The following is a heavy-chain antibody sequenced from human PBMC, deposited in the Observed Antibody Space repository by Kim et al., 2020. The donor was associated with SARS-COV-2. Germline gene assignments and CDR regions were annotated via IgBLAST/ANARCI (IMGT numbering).Heavy chain of an antibody. CDR3: AKCVGVTMDYYYGMDV. Sequence: GGSLRLSCAASGFFFSSYGMYWVRQAPGKGLEWVAVISYDGSNKYYADSLQGRFTISRDNSKKTLFLQMNSLRAEDTAVYYCAKCVGVTMDYYYGMDVWGQGTTVTVSS. CDR2: ISYDGSNK. V-gene: IGHV3-30*18. J-gene: IGHJ6*02. CDR1: GFFFSSYG. D-gene: IGHD1-26*01.